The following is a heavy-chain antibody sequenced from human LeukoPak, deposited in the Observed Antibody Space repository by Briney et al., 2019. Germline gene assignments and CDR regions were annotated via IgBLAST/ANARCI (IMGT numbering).Heavy chain of an antibody. Sequence: SETLSLTCTVSGGSISRYYWSWIRQPPGKGLEWIGYIYYSGSTNYNPSLKSRVTISVDTSKNQFSLKLSSVTAADTAVYYCARESGWYYMDVWGKGTTVTVSS. CDR3: ARESGWYYMDV. CDR2: IYYSGST. D-gene: IGHD3-10*01. J-gene: IGHJ6*03. CDR1: GGSISRYY. V-gene: IGHV4-59*01.